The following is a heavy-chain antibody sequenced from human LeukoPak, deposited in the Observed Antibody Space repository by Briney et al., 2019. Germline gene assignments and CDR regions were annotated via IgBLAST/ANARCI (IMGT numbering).Heavy chain of an antibody. J-gene: IGHJ4*02. CDR2: INHSGST. V-gene: IGHV4-30-2*01. CDR1: GGSISSGGYY. CDR3: ARAWYYYDSSGYYPFDY. Sequence: SQTLSLTCTVSGGSISSGGYYWSWIRQPPGKGLEWIGEINHSGSTNYNPSLKSRVTISVDTSKNQFSLKLSSVTAADTAVYYCARAWYYYDSSGYYPFDYWGQGTLVTVSS. D-gene: IGHD3-22*01.